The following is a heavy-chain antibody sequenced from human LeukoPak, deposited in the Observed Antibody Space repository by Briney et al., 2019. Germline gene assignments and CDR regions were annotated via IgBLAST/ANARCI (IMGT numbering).Heavy chain of an antibody. Sequence: SETLSLTCTVSGGSISSYYWSWIRQPPGKGLEWIGYIYYSGSTNYNPSLKSRVTISVDTSKNQFSLKLSSVTAADTAVYYCARDLVPTYYYDSSGYYRNAFDIWGQGTMVTVSS. CDR3: ARDLVPTYYYDSSGYYRNAFDI. D-gene: IGHD3-22*01. V-gene: IGHV4-59*01. CDR1: GGSISSYY. J-gene: IGHJ3*02. CDR2: IYYSGST.